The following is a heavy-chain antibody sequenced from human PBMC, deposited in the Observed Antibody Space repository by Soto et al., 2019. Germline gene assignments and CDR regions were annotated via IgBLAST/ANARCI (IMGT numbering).Heavy chain of an antibody. CDR3: ARLYYDFWSGYSGDAFDI. V-gene: IGHV4-59*01. D-gene: IGHD3-3*01. CDR2: IYYSGST. J-gene: IGHJ3*02. Sequence: SETLPLTCTVSGGSISSYCWSWIRQPPGKGLEWIGYIYYSGSTNYNPSLKSRVTISVDTSKNQFSLKLSSVTAADTAVYYFARLYYDFWSGYSGDAFDIWGQGTMVTVSS. CDR1: GGSISSYC.